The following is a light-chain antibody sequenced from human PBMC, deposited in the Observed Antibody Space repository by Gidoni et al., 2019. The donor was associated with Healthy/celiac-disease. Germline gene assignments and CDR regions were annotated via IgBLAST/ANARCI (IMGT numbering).Light chain of an antibody. V-gene: IGKV3-11*01. CDR1: QSVSSY. CDR3: QQRSNWPPLT. CDR2: DAS. J-gene: IGKJ4*01. Sequence: EIVLTQSPATLSLSTGESATLSCRASQSVSSYLAWYQQKPGQAPRLLIYDASNRATGIPARFSGSGSGTDFTLTISSLEPEDCAVYYCQQRSNWPPLTFGGGTKVEIK.